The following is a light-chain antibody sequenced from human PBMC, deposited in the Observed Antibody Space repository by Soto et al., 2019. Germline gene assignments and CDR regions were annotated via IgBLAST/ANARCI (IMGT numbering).Light chain of an antibody. CDR3: QQYHNWPRS. CDR1: QSVGSN. Sequence: ETVMAQSPATLSLAPGERATLSCRASQSVGSNLAWYQQNPGQAPRLLIYGASTRATGIPARFSGGGSGTEFTLTISSLESEDFAVYYCQQYHNWPRSFGQGTKVEIK. J-gene: IGKJ1*01. V-gene: IGKV3-15*01. CDR2: GAS.